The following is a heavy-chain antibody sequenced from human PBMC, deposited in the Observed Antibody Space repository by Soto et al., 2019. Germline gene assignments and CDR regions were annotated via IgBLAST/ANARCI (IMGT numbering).Heavy chain of an antibody. V-gene: IGHV4-59*08. D-gene: IGHD2-21*02. CDR1: GGTISSYY. CDR2: IYYSGST. Sequence: SETLSLTCTVSGGTISSYYWSWIRKPPGKGLEWIGYIYYSGSTNYNPSLKSRVTISVDTSKNQFSLKLSSVTAADTAVYYCASLVVTAHNWFDPWGQGTLVTVSS. J-gene: IGHJ5*02. CDR3: ASLVVTAHNWFDP.